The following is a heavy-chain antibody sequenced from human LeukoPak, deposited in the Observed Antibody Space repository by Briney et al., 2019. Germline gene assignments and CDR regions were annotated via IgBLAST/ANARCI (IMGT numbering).Heavy chain of an antibody. V-gene: IGHV1-18*01. Sequence: ASVKVSCKASGYTFTSYGIIWVRQAPGQGLEWMGWISPKNGDTNYAPKLQGRVTMTTDTSTSTAYMELRSLRSDDTAVYYCARDPPPIAATDGWFDPWGQGTLATVSS. CDR2: ISPKNGDT. CDR1: GYTFTSYG. D-gene: IGHD6-13*01. CDR3: ARDPPPIAATDGWFDP. J-gene: IGHJ5*02.